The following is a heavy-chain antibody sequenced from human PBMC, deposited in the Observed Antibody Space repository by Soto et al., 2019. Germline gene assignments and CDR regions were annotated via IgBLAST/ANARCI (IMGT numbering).Heavy chain of an antibody. CDR2: IYHSGST. CDR1: GYSISSGYY. CDR3: ARIPRFGYYYYYGMDV. Sequence: AETLAASFAVSGYSISSGYYWGWIRQPPWKGLEWIGSIYHSGSTYYNPSLKSRVTISVDKSKKKFSLKLSSVTDADTAVYYCARIPRFGYYYYYGMDVLGQGTKVTDS. V-gene: IGHV4-38-2*01. D-gene: IGHD3-10*01. J-gene: IGHJ6*01.